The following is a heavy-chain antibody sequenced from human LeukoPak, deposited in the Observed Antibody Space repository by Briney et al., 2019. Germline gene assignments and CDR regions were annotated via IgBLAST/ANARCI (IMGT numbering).Heavy chain of an antibody. V-gene: IGHV4-4*07. Sequence: PSETLSLTCTVSGGSISSYYWSWIRQPAGKGLEWIGRMYTSGSTNYNPSLKSRVTMSVDTSKNQFSLKLSSVPAAHTAVYYCARDRPEGRWFDPWGQGTLVTVSS. CDR1: GGSISSYY. CDR3: ARDRPEGRWFDP. J-gene: IGHJ5*02. CDR2: MYTSGST.